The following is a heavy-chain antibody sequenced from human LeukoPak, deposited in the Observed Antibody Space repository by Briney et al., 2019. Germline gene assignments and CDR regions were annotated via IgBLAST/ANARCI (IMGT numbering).Heavy chain of an antibody. CDR2: IYPGDSDT. D-gene: IGHD6-13*01. V-gene: IGHV5-51*01. J-gene: IGHJ3*02. CDR1: GYSFTSYW. CDR3: ARSWYSSSPDDAFDI. Sequence: GESLKISCKGSGYSFTSYWIGWVRQMPGKGLEWMGIIYPGDSDTRYSPSFQGQVTISADKSISTAYPQWSSLKASDTAMYYCARSWYSSSPDDAFDIWGQGTMVTVSS.